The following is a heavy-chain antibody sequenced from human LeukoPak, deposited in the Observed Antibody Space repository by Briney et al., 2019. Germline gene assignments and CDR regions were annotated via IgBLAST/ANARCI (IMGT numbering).Heavy chain of an antibody. Sequence: GAAVKVSCKASGYTFTSYGISWVRQAPGQGLEWMGWISAYNGNTNYAQKLQGRVTMTTDTSTSTAYMELRSLRSDDTAVYYCARVGVVRGVIIGYYFDYWGQGTLVTVSS. CDR1: GYTFTSYG. D-gene: IGHD3-10*01. J-gene: IGHJ4*02. V-gene: IGHV1-18*01. CDR2: ISAYNGNT. CDR3: ARVGVVRGVIIGYYFDY.